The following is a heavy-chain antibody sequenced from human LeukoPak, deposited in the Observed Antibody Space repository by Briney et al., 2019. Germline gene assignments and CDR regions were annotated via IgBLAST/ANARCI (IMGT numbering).Heavy chain of an antibody. CDR3: PRDACSSTSCYVDY. CDR2: ISSSSSYI. V-gene: IGHV3-21*01. J-gene: IGHJ4*02. D-gene: IGHD2-2*01. Sequence: PGGSLRLSCAASGFTFSSYSMNWVRQAPGKGLEWVSSISSSSSYIYYADSVKGRFTISRDNAKNSLYLQMNSLRAEDTAVYYCPRDACSSTSCYVDYWGQGTLVTVSS. CDR1: GFTFSSYS.